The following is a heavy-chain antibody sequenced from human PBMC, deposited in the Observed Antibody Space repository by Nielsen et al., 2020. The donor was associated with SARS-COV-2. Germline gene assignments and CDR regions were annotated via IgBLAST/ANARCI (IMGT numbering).Heavy chain of an antibody. V-gene: IGHV1-69*13. CDR2: IIPIFGTA. Sequence: SVTVACKASGGGFSSHAISRVRQAPGQGLEWMGGIIPIFGTANYAQKFQGRVTITADESTSTAYMELSSLRSEDTAVYYCARGMRRWLQLDYWGQGTLVTVSS. J-gene: IGHJ4*02. CDR1: GGGFSSHA. CDR3: ARGMRRWLQLDY. D-gene: IGHD5-24*01.